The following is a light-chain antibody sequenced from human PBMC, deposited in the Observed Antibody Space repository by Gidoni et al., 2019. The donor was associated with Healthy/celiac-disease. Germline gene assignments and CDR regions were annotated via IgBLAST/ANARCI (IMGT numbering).Light chain of an antibody. J-gene: IGKJ1*01. CDR2: CAS. Sequence: EIVMTQSAATLSVSPGERATLSCRASQSVSSNLAWYQQKPGQAPRLLIYCASTRATGIPARFSGSGSGTEFTLTISSLQSEDFAVYYCQQYKKWPPWTFGQGTKVEIK. CDR1: QSVSSN. CDR3: QQYKKWPPWT. V-gene: IGKV3-15*01.